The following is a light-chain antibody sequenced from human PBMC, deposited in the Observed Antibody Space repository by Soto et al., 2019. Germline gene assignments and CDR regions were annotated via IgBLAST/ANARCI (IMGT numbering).Light chain of an antibody. CDR1: SSNIGAGYD. V-gene: IGLV1-40*01. J-gene: IGLJ2*01. CDR2: GNS. CDR3: QSYDSSLKGV. Sequence: QSVLTQPPSVSGAPGQRVTISCTGSSSNIGAGYDVHWYQQLPGTAPKLLIYGNSNRPSGVPDRFSGSKSGTSDSLAITGLKAEDEADYYCQSYDSSLKGVFGRRTKLTVL.